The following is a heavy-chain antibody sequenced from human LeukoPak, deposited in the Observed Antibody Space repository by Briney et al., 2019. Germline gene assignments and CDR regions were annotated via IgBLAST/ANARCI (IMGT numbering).Heavy chain of an antibody. Sequence: GASVKVSCKASGGTFSSYAISWVRQAPGQWLEWMGGIIPIFGTANYAQKFQGRVTITADESTSTAYMELSSLRSEDTAVYYCARDSSDFRNLIPHWGQGTLVTVSS. CDR2: IIPIFGTA. J-gene: IGHJ1*01. V-gene: IGHV1-69*13. CDR3: ARDSSDFRNLIPH. CDR1: GGTFSSYA. D-gene: IGHD1-14*01.